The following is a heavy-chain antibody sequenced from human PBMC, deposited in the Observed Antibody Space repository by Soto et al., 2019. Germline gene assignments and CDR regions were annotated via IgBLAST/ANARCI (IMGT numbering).Heavy chain of an antibody. D-gene: IGHD3-16*01. V-gene: IGHV4-30-4*02. CDR3: ASYRGALYFES. CDR1: VGSISSGDAY. J-gene: IGHJ4*02. Sequence: SETLSLTCTVSVGSISSGDAYWTWIRQHPGKGLEWIGYIDYTGSAYYNPSLGGRVSMSVETSKSQFSLKLTSVTVADTAVYYCASYRGALYFESWGPGILVTVSS. CDR2: IDYTGSA.